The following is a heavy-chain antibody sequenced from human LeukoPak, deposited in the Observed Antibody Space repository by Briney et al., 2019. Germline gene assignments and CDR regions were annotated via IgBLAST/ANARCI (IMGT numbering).Heavy chain of an antibody. CDR2: INPNSGGT. Sequence: ASVKVSCKAAGYTFTGYYMHWERQAPGQGLEWMGWINPNSGGTNYAQKSQGRVTMTRDTSISTAYMELSRLRSDDTAVYYCARVGLLIGSGSFLAYWGQGTLVTVSS. V-gene: IGHV1-2*02. CDR1: GYTFTGYY. D-gene: IGHD3-10*02. CDR3: ARVGLLIGSGSFLAY. J-gene: IGHJ4*02.